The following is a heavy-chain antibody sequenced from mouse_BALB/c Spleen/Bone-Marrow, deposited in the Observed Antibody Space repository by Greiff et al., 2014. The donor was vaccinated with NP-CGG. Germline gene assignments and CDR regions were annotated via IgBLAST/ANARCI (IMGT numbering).Heavy chain of an antibody. V-gene: IGHV14-3*02. CDR2: IDPANGNT. D-gene: IGHD1-1*01. CDR3: PTYYYGSSWGFAY. J-gene: IGHJ3*01. Sequence: EVQLQQSGAELVKPGASVKLSCTASGFNIKDTYMHWVKQRPEQGLEWIGRIDPANGNTKYDPKFQGKATITADTSSNTAYLQLSSLTSEDTAVYYCPTYYYGSSWGFAYWGQGTLVTVSA. CDR1: GFNIKDTY.